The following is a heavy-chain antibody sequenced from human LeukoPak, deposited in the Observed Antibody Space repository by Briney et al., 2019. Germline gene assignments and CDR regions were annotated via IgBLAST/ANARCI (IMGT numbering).Heavy chain of an antibody. D-gene: IGHD6-19*01. CDR3: AKAGRPQAVAGWIDY. CDR2: MGGGGTT. Sequence: GGSLRLSCAASGFTFNNYVMSWVRQAPGKGLEWVSAMGGGGTTYYADYVKGRFTISRDTPKNTLYLQMNSLRAEDTAIYYCAKAGRPQAVAGWIDYWGQGTLVTVSS. J-gene: IGHJ4*02. V-gene: IGHV3-23*01. CDR1: GFTFNNYV.